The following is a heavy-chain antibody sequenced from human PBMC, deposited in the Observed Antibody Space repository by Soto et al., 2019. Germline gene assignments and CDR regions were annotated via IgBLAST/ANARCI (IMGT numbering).Heavy chain of an antibody. V-gene: IGHV1-2*04. CDR1: GYTFTGYY. J-gene: IGHJ3*02. D-gene: IGHD1-26*01. Sequence: ASVKVSCKASGYTFTGYYMHWVRQAPGQGLEWMGWINPNSGGTNYAQKFQGWVTMTRDTSISTAYMELSRLRSDDTAVYYCARDHTRELLSGGPNDAFDIWGQGTMVTVSS. CDR3: ARDHTRELLSGGPNDAFDI. CDR2: INPNSGGT.